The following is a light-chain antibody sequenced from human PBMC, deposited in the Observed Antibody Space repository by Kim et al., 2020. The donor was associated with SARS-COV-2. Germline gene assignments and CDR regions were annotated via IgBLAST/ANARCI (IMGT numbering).Light chain of an antibody. CDR1: QSISTK. Sequence: VSPGERATLSCRASQSISTKLAWYQQKPGQAPRLLIDGASTRATGIPVRFSGSGSGTEFTLTISGLQSEDFAVYYCQQYSNWPPVTFGGGTKLEIK. J-gene: IGKJ4*01. CDR3: QQYSNWPPVT. V-gene: IGKV3-15*01. CDR2: GAS.